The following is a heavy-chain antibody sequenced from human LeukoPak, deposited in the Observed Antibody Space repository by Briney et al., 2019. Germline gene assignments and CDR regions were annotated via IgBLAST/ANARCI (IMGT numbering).Heavy chain of an antibody. CDR3: ARDHYYDSSGYYHSGDY. CDR2: ISAYNGNT. J-gene: IGHJ4*02. CDR1: GYTFTSYG. D-gene: IGHD3-22*01. Sequence: ASVKVSCKASGYTFTSYGISWVRQAPGQGLEWMGWISAYNGNTSYAQKLQGRVTMTTDTSTSTAYMELRSLRSDDTAVYYCARDHYYDSSGYYHSGDYWGQGTLVTVSS. V-gene: IGHV1-18*01.